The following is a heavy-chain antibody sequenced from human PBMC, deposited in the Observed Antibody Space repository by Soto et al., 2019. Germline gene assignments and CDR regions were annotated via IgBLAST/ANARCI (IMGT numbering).Heavy chain of an antibody. D-gene: IGHD5-12*01. CDR2: IYYSGRT. CDR1: GGSINGDY. J-gene: IGHJ5*02. V-gene: IGHV4-59*01. CDR3: ARDLEMDIGTWFDP. Sequence: QVQLQESGPGLVKPSETLSLTCTVSGGSINGDYWSWIRQPPGKGLECIGLIYYSGRTIYNPSLKSRVTMSVDTSKNQFSLKLSSVTAADTAVYYCARDLEMDIGTWFDPWGRGTLVTVSS.